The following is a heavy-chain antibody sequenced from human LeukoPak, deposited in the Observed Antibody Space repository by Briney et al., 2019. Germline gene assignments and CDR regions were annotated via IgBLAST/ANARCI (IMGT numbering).Heavy chain of an antibody. J-gene: IGHJ4*02. CDR1: GFTFSNYG. CDR2: IWYDGSNK. D-gene: IGHD6-19*01. CDR3: ARGRSSGWPYYFDY. Sequence: GGSLRLSCAASGFTFSNYGIHWVRQAPGKGLEWVVLIWYDGSNKFYADPVGGRFTISRDNSKNTLSLQMNSLRAEDTAVYYCARGRSSGWPYYFDYWGQGTLVTVSS. V-gene: IGHV3-33*01.